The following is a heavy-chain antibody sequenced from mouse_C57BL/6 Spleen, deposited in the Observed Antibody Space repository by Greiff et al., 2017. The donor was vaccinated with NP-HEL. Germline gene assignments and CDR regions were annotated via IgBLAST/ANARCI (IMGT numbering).Heavy chain of an antibody. CDR2: INPGSGGT. J-gene: IGHJ2*01. Sequence: QVQLQQSGAELVRPGTSVKVSCKASGYAFTNYLIEWVKQRPGQGLEWIGVINPGSGGTNYNEKFKGKATLTADKSSSTAYMQLSSLTSEDSAVYFCARGNYVGYFDYWGQGTTLTVSS. V-gene: IGHV1-54*01. D-gene: IGHD2-1*01. CDR3: ARGNYVGYFDY. CDR1: GYAFTNYL.